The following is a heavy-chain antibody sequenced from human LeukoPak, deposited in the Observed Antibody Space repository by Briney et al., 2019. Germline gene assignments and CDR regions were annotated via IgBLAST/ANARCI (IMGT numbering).Heavy chain of an antibody. Sequence: SVKVSCKASGGTFSSYAISWVRQAPGQGPEWMGRIIPILGIANYAQKFQGRVTITADKSTSTAYMELSSLRSEDTAVYYCARDLSCSSTSCSPNFQHWGQGTLVTVSS. V-gene: IGHV1-69*04. CDR3: ARDLSCSSTSCSPNFQH. CDR1: GGTFSSYA. J-gene: IGHJ1*01. CDR2: IIPILGIA. D-gene: IGHD2-2*01.